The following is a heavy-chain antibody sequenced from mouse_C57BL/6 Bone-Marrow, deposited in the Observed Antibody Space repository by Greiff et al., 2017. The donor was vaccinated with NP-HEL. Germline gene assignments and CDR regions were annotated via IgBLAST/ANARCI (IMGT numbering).Heavy chain of an antibody. V-gene: IGHV1-59*01. J-gene: IGHJ3*01. CDR1: GYTFTSYW. CDR3: ERVSSMVKWFAY. Sequence: QVQLQQPGAELVRPGPSVKLSCKASGYTFTSYWMHWVKQRPGQGLEWIGVIDPSDSCTNYNQKFKGKATLTVDTSSSTSYMQLSSLTSEDSAVSYCERVSSMVKWFAYGDQGNLVTVSA. CDR2: IDPSDSCT. D-gene: IGHD2-2*01.